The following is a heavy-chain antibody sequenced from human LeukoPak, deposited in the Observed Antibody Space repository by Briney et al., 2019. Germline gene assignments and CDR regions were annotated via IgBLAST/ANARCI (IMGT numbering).Heavy chain of an antibody. CDR2: IIPIFGTA. D-gene: IGHD2-15*01. CDR1: GGTFSSYA. J-gene: IGHJ6*02. CDR3: ASSVVAKVYYYYGMDV. V-gene: IGHV1-69*01. Sequence: SVNVSCKASGGTFSSYAISWVRQAPGQGLEWMGGIIPIFGTANYAQKFQGRVTITADESTSTAYMELSSLRSEDTAVYYCASSVVAKVYYYYGMDVWGQGTTVTVSS.